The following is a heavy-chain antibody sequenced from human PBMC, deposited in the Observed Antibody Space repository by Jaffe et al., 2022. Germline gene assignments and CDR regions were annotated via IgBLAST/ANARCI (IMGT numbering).Heavy chain of an antibody. CDR2: IYTSGST. CDR1: GGSISSGSYY. D-gene: IGHD3-9*01. V-gene: IGHV4-61*02. J-gene: IGHJ3*02. Sequence: QVQLQESGPGLVKPSQTLSLTCTVSGGSISSGSYYWSWIRQPAGKGLEWIGRIYTSGSTNYNPSLKSRVTISVDTSKNQFSLKLSSVTAADTAVYYCARDRFDWLSRMADAFDIWGQGTMVTVSS. CDR3: ARDRFDWLSRMADAFDI.